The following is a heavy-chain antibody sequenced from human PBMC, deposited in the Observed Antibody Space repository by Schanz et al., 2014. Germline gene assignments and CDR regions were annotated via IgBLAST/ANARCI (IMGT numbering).Heavy chain of an antibody. CDR1: GFTFSNYN. CDR3: ARGGATRFDY. J-gene: IGHJ4*02. Sequence: EVQLVESGGGLVQPGGSLRLSCEASGFTFSNYNMNWVRQAPGKGLEWVSYISRSSSTIYYTDSVKGRFTISRDNAKNSVFLQMNSLRDEDTAVYYCARGGATRFDYWGQGTLVTVSS. D-gene: IGHD1-26*01. CDR2: ISRSSSTI. V-gene: IGHV3-48*02.